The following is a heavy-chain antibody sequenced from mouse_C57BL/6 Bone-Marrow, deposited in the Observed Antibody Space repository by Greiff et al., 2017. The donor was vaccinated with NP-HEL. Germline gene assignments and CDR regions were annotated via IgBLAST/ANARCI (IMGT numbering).Heavy chain of an antibody. CDR3: ARSPKLNYYAMDY. CDR1: GFSLRTSGMG. J-gene: IGHJ4*01. V-gene: IGHV8-12*01. CDR2: IYWDDDK. Sequence: QVTLKVSGPGILQSSQTLSLPCSFSGFSLRTSGMGVSWILQPSGKGLEWLAHIYWDDDKRYNPSLKSRLTISKDTSRNQVCLKITSVDTADTATYYCARSPKLNYYAMDYWGQGTSVTVSS.